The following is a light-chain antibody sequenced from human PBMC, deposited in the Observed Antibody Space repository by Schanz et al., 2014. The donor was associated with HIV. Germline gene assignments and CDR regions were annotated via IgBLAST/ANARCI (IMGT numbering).Light chain of an antibody. CDR3: SSYTSSYTYV. CDR2: DVK. CDR1: SSDVGPLDY. V-gene: IGLV2-14*03. J-gene: IGLJ1*01. Sequence: QSVLTQPASVSGSPGQSVTISCTGTSSDVGPLDYVSWYQHHPGKAPKLMIYDVKNRPSGVSYRFSGSKSGNTASLTISGLQAEDEADYYCSSYTSSYTYVFGTGTKLTVL.